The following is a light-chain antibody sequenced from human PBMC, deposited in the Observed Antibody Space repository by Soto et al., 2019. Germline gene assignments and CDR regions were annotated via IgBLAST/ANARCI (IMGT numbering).Light chain of an antibody. CDR1: SSDVGGYNY. Sequence: SVLTQPASVSGSPGQSITISCTGTSSDVGGYNYVSWYQHHPGEAPKLMIYEVINRPSGVSNRFSGSKSGNTASLTISGLQTEDEADYYCSSYTTSSTVVFGGGTKLTVL. J-gene: IGLJ2*01. CDR3: SSYTTSSTVV. CDR2: EVI. V-gene: IGLV2-14*01.